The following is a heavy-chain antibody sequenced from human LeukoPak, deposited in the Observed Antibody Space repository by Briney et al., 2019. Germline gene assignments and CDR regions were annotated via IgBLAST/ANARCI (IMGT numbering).Heavy chain of an antibody. CDR3: AREYFNYYYYMDV. D-gene: IGHD3-9*01. J-gene: IGHJ6*03. CDR1: GFTFSSYW. CDR2: INTDGSTT. V-gene: IGHV3-74*01. Sequence: GGSLRLSCAASGFTFSSYWMYWVRQAPGKGLVWVSRINTDGSTTNYADSVKGRFTISRDNAKNTLYLQMNSLRAEDTAVYYCAREYFNYYYYMDVWGKGTTVTVSS.